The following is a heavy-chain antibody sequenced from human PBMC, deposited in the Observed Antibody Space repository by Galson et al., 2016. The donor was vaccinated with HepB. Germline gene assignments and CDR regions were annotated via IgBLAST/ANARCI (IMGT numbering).Heavy chain of an antibody. CDR1: GGSISSYY. Sequence: ETLSLTCSVSGGSISSYYWSWIRQPPGKGLEWIGYIYYSGSTNYNPSLKSRVTISVDTSKNQFSLKLTSVTAAGTAVYYRARWGAGGSHNPCDSWGQGTLVTVSS. D-gene: IGHD1-14*01. CDR3: ARWGAGGSHNPCDS. J-gene: IGHJ4*02. V-gene: IGHV4-59*01. CDR2: IYYSGST.